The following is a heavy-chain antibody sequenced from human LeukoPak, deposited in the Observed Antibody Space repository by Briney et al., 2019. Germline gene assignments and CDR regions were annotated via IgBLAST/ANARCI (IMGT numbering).Heavy chain of an antibody. CDR2: ISWNSGSI. J-gene: IGHJ4*02. CDR3: ATLPDSIAVAGTSSY. V-gene: IGHV3-9*01. Sequence: SLRLSCAASGFIFDDYAMHWVRHAAGEGLEWVSGISWNSGSIGYADSVKGRFTISRDNATNSLYLQMNSLRAEDTALYYCATLPDSIAVAGTSSYWGQGTLVTVSS. D-gene: IGHD6-19*01. CDR1: GFIFDDYA.